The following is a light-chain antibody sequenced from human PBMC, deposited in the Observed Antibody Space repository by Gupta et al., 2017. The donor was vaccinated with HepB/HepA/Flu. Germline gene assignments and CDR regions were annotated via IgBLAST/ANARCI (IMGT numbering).Light chain of an antibody. CDR1: QSISSY. Sequence: DIQLTQPPSSLSASVGDRVTITCRASQSISSYLNWYQQKPGKAPKLMIYAASSLQSGVPSRFSGSASGTDFTLTISSLQPEDFATYYCQQSYSTLTFGGGTKVEIK. CDR3: QQSYSTLT. CDR2: AAS. V-gene: IGKV1-39*01. J-gene: IGKJ4*01.